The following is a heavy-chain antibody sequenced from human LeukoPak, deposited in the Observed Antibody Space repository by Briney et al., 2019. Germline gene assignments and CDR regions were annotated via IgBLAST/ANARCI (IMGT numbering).Heavy chain of an antibody. Sequence: PGGSLRLSCEASDITFSSYGMHWVRQAPGKGLEWVAVTSYNGRESYYVDSVKGRFTIPRDNSKNTLYLQMNSVTTDDTAVYYCAKATSPYDYVWGTSDWGQGTLVTVSS. CDR2: TSYNGRES. J-gene: IGHJ4*02. CDR1: DITFSSYG. D-gene: IGHD3-16*01. V-gene: IGHV3-30*18. CDR3: AKATSPYDYVWGTSD.